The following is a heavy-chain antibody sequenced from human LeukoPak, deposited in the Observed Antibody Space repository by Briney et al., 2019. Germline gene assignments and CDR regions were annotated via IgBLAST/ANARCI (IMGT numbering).Heavy chain of an antibody. CDR3: VGEYRFDL. CDR1: GFTFSTYA. V-gene: IGHV3-30*04. Sequence: GGSLRLSCAASGFTFSTYAMHWVRQGPGKGLEWVAVISYDGLNKYYADSVKGRFIISRDNSKNTLYLQMNSLTPEDTGVYYCVGEYRFDLWGQGTLVTVSS. J-gene: IGHJ5*02. CDR2: ISYDGLNK.